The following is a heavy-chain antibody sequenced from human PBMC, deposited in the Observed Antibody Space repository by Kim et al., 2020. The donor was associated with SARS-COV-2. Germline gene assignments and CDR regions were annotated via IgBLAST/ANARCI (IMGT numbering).Heavy chain of an antibody. J-gene: IGHJ4*02. CDR3: ARSAGPYDYYFDY. V-gene: IGHV5-51*01. Sequence: RYSPPHRGKVTLSADTSPPPAYLQWSSLKASDTAMYYCARSAGPYDYYFDYWGQGTLVTVSS. D-gene: IGHD3-16*01.